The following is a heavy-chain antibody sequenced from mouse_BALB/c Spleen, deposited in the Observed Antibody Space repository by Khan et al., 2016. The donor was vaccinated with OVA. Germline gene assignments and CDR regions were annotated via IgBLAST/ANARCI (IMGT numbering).Heavy chain of an antibody. V-gene: IGHV9-3-1*01. CDR3: ARPPYFSYVMVY. CDR1: GYTFTNYG. CDR2: INTYTGEP. D-gene: IGHD2-10*01. Sequence: QIQLVQSGPELKKPGETVKISCKASGYTFTNYGMNWGKQTPGQGLKWMGWINTYTGEPTYVDDFKGRFAFSLETSASTAYLQINNLKNEDTATYFCARPPYFSYVMVYWGQGTSVTVSS. J-gene: IGHJ4*01.